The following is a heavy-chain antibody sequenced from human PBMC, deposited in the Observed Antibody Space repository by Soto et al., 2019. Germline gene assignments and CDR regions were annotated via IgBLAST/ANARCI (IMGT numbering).Heavy chain of an antibody. D-gene: IGHD4-17*01. CDR2: IHHSGRT. CDR1: GGSISSSSYY. Sequence: SETLSLTCTVSGGSISSSSYYWGWIRQPPGKEMEWIGFIHHSGRTNSNPSLQNRLNMSVDTSKNKFSLKLSSVTAADTAVYYCASSLVTTGYYYGMDVWGQGTTVTVSS. V-gene: IGHV4-61*05. CDR3: ASSLVTTGYYYGMDV. J-gene: IGHJ6*02.